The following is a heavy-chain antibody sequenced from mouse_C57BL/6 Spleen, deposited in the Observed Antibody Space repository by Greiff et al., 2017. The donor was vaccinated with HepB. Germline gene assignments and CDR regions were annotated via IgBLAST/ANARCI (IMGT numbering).Heavy chain of an antibody. J-gene: IGHJ4*01. CDR3: AREKPIYAMDY. CDR1: GYTFTSYW. CDR2: INPSSGYT. V-gene: IGHV1-7*01. Sequence: VQLQQSGAELAKPGASVKLSCKASGYTFTSYWMHWVKQRPGQGLEWIGYINPSSGYTKYNQKFKDKATLTADTSSSTAYMQLSSLTYEDSAVYYCAREKPIYAMDYWGQGTSVTVSS.